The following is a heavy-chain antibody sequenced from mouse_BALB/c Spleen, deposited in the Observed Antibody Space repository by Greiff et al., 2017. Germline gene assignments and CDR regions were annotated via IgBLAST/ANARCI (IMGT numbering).Heavy chain of an antibody. CDR3: ARQGGWDMITTGFAY. CDR1: GFTFSSYG. V-gene: IGHV5-6*01. J-gene: IGHJ3*01. Sequence: EVQGVESGGDLVKPGGSLKLSCAASGFTFSSYGMSWVRQTPDKRLEWVATISSGGSYTYYPDSVKGRFTISRDNAKNTLYLQMSSLKSEDTAMYYCARQGGWDMITTGFAYWGQGTLVTVSA. CDR2: ISSGGSYT. D-gene: IGHD2-4*01.